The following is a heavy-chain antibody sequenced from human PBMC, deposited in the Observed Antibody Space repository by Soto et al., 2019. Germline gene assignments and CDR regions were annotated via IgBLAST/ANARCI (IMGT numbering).Heavy chain of an antibody. J-gene: IGHJ4*02. D-gene: IGHD3-10*01. Sequence: EVQLLESGGGLVQPGGSLRLSCAASGFTFNSYAMSWVRQAPGKRLEWVSAISGSGGSTYYADSVKGRFTISRDNSKNTLYLQMNSLRAEDTAVYYCAKDRKDVLGIYSFDYWGQGTLVTVSS. CDR1: GFTFNSYA. CDR3: AKDRKDVLGIYSFDY. V-gene: IGHV3-23*01. CDR2: ISGSGGST.